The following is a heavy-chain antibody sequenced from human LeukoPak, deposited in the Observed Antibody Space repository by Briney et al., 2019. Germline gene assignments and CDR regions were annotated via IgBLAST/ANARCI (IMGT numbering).Heavy chain of an antibody. CDR3: ARRTTYIGWRPSESPSCFDY. J-gene: IGHJ4*02. CDR1: GGSISSYY. CDR2: IYYSGST. D-gene: IGHD2-21*02. Sequence: SETLSLTCTVSGGSISSYYWSWIRQPPGKGLEWIGYIYYSGSTDYNPSLKSRVTISVDTSKNQFSLKLSSVTAADTAVYYCARRTTYIGWRPSESPSCFDYWGQGTLVTVSS. V-gene: IGHV4-59*01.